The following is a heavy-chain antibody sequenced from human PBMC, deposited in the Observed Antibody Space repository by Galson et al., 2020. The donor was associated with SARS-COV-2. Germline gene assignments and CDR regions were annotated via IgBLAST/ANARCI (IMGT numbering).Heavy chain of an antibody. Sequence: GESLKISCEASGFAFGSYSLGWVRQAPGKGLEWVSSISGHRLAIYYADSVKGRFTVSRDNAKNSLYLQMSSLTDEDTAIYFCAKPGGTAILQGNGLSVWGQGTTVTVSS. CDR3: AKPGGTAILQGNGLSV. J-gene: IGHJ6*01. CDR1: GFAFGSYS. V-gene: IGHV3-21*03. D-gene: IGHD2-21*02. CDR2: ISGHRLAI.